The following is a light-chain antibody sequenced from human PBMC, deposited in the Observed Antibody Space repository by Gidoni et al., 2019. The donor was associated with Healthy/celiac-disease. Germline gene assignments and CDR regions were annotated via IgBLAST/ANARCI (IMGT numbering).Light chain of an antibody. CDR1: SSNIVAGYD. CDR3: QSYYSSHVV. J-gene: IGLJ2*01. V-gene: IGLV1-40*01. CDR2: GNS. Sequence: QSVLTQPPSVSGAPGQRVTISCTGSSSNIVAGYDVHWYQQLPGTAPKLLIYGNSNRPSGVPDRFSGSKSGTSASLAITGLQAEDEADYYCQSYYSSHVVFGGGTKLTVL.